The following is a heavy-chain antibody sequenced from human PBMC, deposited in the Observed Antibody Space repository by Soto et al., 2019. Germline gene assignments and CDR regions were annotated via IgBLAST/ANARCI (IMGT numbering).Heavy chain of an antibody. J-gene: IGHJ3*02. Sequence: QVQLQESGPGLVKPSQTLSLTCTVSGGSISSGGYYWSWIRQHPGKGLEWVGYIYYSGSTYYNPSLKSRVTISVDPSKHHFSLKLSSVTAADTAVYYCARDRDDFWSGVLDDAFDIWGQGTMVTVSS. CDR2: IYYSGST. CDR3: ARDRDDFWSGVLDDAFDI. CDR1: GGSISSGGYY. V-gene: IGHV4-31*03. D-gene: IGHD3-3*01.